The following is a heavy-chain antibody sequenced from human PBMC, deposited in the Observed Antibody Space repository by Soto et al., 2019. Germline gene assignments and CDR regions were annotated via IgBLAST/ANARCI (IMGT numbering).Heavy chain of an antibody. V-gene: IGHV4-31*02. Sequence: PSETLSLRRRFVDFPRGGRVYYWSCIHPHPGKGLEWIGYIYYSGSTYYNPSLKSRVTISVDTSKNQFSLKLSSVTAADTAVYYCAREGPLLGTTAGDYYGMDVWGQGTTVTF. CDR1: DFPRGGRVYY. D-gene: IGHD4-17*01. J-gene: IGHJ6*02. CDR2: IYYSGST. CDR3: AREGPLLGTTAGDYYGMDV.